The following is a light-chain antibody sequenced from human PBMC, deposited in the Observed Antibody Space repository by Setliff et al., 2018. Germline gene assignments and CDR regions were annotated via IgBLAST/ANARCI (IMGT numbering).Light chain of an antibody. CDR1: SGSIARDY. Sequence: NFMLTQPHYVSESPGKTITISCTRSSGSIARDYVQWYQQRPGSSPTTVITEHNRRPSGVPDRFSGSIDTSSNSASLTISGLKTEDEADYYCQSFDNTNVVFGGGTQLTVL. V-gene: IGLV6-57*01. J-gene: IGLJ2*01. CDR2: EHN. CDR3: QSFDNTNVV.